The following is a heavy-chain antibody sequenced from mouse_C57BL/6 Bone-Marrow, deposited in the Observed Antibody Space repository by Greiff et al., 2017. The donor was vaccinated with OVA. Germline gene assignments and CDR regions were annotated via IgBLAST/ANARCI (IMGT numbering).Heavy chain of an antibody. CDR2: IYPRSGNT. D-gene: IGHD1-1*01. CDR3: AGVYGSRYEAWFAY. V-gene: IGHV1-81*01. J-gene: IGHJ3*01. Sequence: QVQLQESGAELARPGASVKLSCKASGYTFTSYGISWVKQRTGQGLEWIGEIYPRSGNTYYNEKFKGKATLTADKSSSPAYMELRSLTSEDYAVYFCAGVYGSRYEAWFAYWGQGTLVTVSA. CDR1: GYTFTSYG.